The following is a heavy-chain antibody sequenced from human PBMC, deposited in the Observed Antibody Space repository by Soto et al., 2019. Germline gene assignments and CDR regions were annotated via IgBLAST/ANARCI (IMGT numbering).Heavy chain of an antibody. CDR2: ISSSSSNI. D-gene: IGHD3-9*01. CDR3: ARDAAQYYDILSGYYTYFDD. CDR1: GFTFSSYS. J-gene: IGHJ4*02. V-gene: IGHV3-21*01. Sequence: GGSLRLSCAASGFTFSSYSMNWVRQAPGKGLEWVSSISSSSSNIYYADSVKGRFTISRDNAKNTLYLQMNSLRAEDTAVYYCARDAAQYYDILSGYYTYFDDWGQGTLVTVSS.